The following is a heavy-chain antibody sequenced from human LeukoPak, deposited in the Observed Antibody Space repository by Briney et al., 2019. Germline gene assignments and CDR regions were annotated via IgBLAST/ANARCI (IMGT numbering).Heavy chain of an antibody. Sequence: GASVKVSCKASGYTFTGYYMHWVRQAPGQGLEWMGRINPNSGGTNYAQKFQGRVTMTRDTSISTAYMELSRLRSDDTAVYYCALAVPAAMPEYYYYMDVWGKGTTVTLSS. CDR3: ALAVPAAMPEYYYYMDV. CDR1: GYTFTGYY. CDR2: INPNSGGT. J-gene: IGHJ6*03. D-gene: IGHD2-2*01. V-gene: IGHV1-2*06.